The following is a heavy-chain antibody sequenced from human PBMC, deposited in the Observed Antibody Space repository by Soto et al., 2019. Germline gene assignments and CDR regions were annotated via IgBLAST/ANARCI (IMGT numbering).Heavy chain of an antibody. D-gene: IGHD3-16*01. CDR3: ARGLNVYYFDY. Sequence: ASVKVSCKASEYTFTSYSMHWVRQAPGQRLEWMGWINAGNGNTKYSQKFQGRVTITRDTSASTAYMELSSLRSEDTAVYYCARGLNVYYFDYWGQGTLVTVSS. CDR1: EYTFTSYS. J-gene: IGHJ4*02. CDR2: INAGNGNT. V-gene: IGHV1-3*01.